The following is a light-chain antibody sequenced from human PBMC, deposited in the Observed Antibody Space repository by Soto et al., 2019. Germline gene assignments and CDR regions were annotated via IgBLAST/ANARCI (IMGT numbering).Light chain of an antibody. J-gene: IGLJ1*01. CDR3: SSCTRSSTRV. CDR1: SSDVGGYKY. V-gene: IGLV2-14*03. Sequence: QSALTQPASVSGSPGQSITISCTGTSSDVGGYKYVPWYHQHPGKAPKLMIYDVRNRPSGVSNRFSGSKSGNTASLTIFGLEAEDEYYYYCSSCTRSSTRVFGTGTKLTVL. CDR2: DVR.